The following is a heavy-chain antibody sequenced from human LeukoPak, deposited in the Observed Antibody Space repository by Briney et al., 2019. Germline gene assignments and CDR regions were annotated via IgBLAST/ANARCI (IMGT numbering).Heavy chain of an antibody. D-gene: IGHD3-3*01. V-gene: IGHV5-10-1*01. J-gene: IGHJ4*02. CDR3: ARTDFWSGYFDY. CDR1: GYSFTSYW. CDR2: IDPSDSYT. Sequence: ESLKISCKGSGYSFTSYWISWVRQMPGKGLEWMGRIDPSDSYTNYSPSFQGHVTISADKSISTAYLQWSSLKASDTAMYYCARTDFWSGYFDYWGQGTLVTVSS.